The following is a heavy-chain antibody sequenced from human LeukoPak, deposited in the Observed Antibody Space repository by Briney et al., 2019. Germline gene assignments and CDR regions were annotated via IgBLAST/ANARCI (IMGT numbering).Heavy chain of an antibody. D-gene: IGHD5-12*01. CDR1: GDSITSYY. J-gene: IGHJ4*02. V-gene: IGHV4-59*01. CDR3: GRGWISPYSGYDYDYFDY. Sequence: SETLSLTCSVSGDSITSYYWSWIRQPPGTGLEWIGYIHYSGSTNYNPSLRSRVTISVDTSKNQFSLRLSSVTAADTAVYYCGRGWISPYSGYDYDYFDYWGQGALVTVSS. CDR2: IHYSGST.